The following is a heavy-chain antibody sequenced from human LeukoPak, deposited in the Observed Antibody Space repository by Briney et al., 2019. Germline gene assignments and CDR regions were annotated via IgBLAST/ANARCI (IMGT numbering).Heavy chain of an antibody. Sequence: SETLSLTCAVYGGSFSGYYWSWIRQPPGKGLEWIGEINHSGSTNYNPSLKSRVTISVDTSKDQFSLKLSSVTAADTAVYYCARGVYIAAAQYAYWGQGTLVTVSS. V-gene: IGHV4-34*01. CDR2: INHSGST. J-gene: IGHJ4*02. CDR1: GGSFSGYY. D-gene: IGHD6-13*01. CDR3: ARGVYIAAAQYAY.